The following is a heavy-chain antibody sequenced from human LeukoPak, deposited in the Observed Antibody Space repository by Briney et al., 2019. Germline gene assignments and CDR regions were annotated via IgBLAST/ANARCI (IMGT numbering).Heavy chain of an antibody. D-gene: IGHD2-2*01. CDR2: ISSSSSYI. V-gene: IGHV3-21*01. CDR1: GFTFSSYS. J-gene: IGHJ4*02. Sequence: GGSLRLSCAASGFTFSSYSMNWVRQAPGKGLEWVSSISSSSSYIYYADSVKGRFTISRDNAKNSLDLQMNSLRAEDTAVYYCYCSSTSCYGDYWGQGTLVTVSS. CDR3: YCSSTSCYGDY.